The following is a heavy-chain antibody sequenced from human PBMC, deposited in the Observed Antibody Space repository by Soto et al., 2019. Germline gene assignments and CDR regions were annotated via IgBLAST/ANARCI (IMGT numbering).Heavy chain of an antibody. Sequence: SVKVSCKASGGNFRSEAISWVRQAPGHGLEWMGRIIPMFSTPHYAQKFQGRVTIIADESTTTANMEMRGLTYEDTAVYYCARAQFSDILTADDYGMDVWGQGTSVTVSS. D-gene: IGHD3-9*01. J-gene: IGHJ6*02. V-gene: IGHV1-69*13. CDR1: GGNFRSEA. CDR3: ARAQFSDILTADDYGMDV. CDR2: IIPMFSTP.